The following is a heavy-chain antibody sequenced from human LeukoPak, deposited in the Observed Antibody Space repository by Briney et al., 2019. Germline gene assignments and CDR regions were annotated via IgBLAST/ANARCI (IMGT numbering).Heavy chain of an antibody. J-gene: IGHJ5*01. Sequence: ESGGSLRLSCAASGFTFSSYAMSWVRQAPGKGLEWVSTISGSGAYTYYADSVKGRFTISRDNSKNTLYLQMNSLRAEDTAVYYCAKGSRIAARPTIWFDSWGQGTLVTVSS. CDR3: AKGSRIAARPTIWFDS. CDR1: GFTFSSYA. V-gene: IGHV3-23*01. CDR2: ISGSGAYT. D-gene: IGHD6-6*01.